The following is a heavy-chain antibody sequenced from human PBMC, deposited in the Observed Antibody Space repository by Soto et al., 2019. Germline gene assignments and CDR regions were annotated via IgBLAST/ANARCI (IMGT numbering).Heavy chain of an antibody. CDR3: ARDHPPFFYYVEA. CDR2: ISWNGERI. J-gene: IGHJ6*03. Sequence: EVELVESGGGVVRPGGSTRLSCTASGFRFDEYGMSWVRQVPGRGLEWVSGISWNGERIAYADSVKGRFTISRDNAKNSLYLHTNSLRVEDTAFYYCARDHPPFFYYVEAWGNGTTVIVYS. D-gene: IGHD3-3*01. CDR1: GFRFDEYG. V-gene: IGHV3-20*04.